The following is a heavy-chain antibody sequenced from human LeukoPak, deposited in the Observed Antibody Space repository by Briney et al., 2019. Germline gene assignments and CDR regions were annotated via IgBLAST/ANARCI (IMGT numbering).Heavy chain of an antibody. CDR2: IYHSGST. CDR1: GGSISSSNW. CDR3: ARGLTGGLTIFGVVTSYYMDV. Sequence: SGTLSLTCAVSGGSISSSNWWNWVRQPPGKGLEWIGEIYHSGSTNYNPSLKSRVTISVDKSKNQFSLKLTSVTAADTAVYYCARGLTGGLTIFGVVTSYYMDVWGKGTTVTVSS. V-gene: IGHV4-4*02. D-gene: IGHD3-3*01. J-gene: IGHJ6*03.